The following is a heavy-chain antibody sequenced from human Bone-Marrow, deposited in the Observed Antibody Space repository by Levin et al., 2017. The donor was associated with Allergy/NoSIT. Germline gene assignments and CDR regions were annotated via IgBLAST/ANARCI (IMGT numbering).Heavy chain of an antibody. V-gene: IGHV4-4*02. CDR1: GTSINSGNW. D-gene: IGHD4-11*01. CDR2: IYHRGNT. J-gene: IGHJ4*02. Sequence: SETLSLTCTVSGTSINSGNWWSWVRHVPGKGLQWIGEIYHRGNTNYNAALQSRVTISADKSKNQFSLSLTSVTAADTAVYFCARDPRPYSSIWYSFDLWGRGVLVTVSS. CDR3: ARDPRPYSSIWYSFDL.